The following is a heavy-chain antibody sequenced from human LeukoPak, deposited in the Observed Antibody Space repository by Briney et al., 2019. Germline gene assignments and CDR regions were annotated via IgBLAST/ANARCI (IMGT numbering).Heavy chain of an antibody. CDR3: ASASLGYCNGGSCYSGYYYYYYYMDV. Sequence: ASVKVSCKSSGGTFSSYAISWVREAPGQVLEWIGGIIPIFGTANYAQKFQGRVTITADKSTSTAYMELSSLKSEDTAVYYCASASLGYCNGGSCYSGYYYYYYYMDVWGKGTTVTVSS. J-gene: IGHJ6*03. CDR1: GGTFSSYA. CDR2: IIPIFGTA. V-gene: IGHV1-69*06. D-gene: IGHD2-15*01.